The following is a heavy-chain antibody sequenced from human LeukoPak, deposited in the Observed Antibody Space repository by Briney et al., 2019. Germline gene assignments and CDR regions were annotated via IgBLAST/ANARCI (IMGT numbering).Heavy chain of an antibody. CDR2: IRSAVETT. V-gene: IGHV3-23*01. Sequence: GGSLRLSCAASGFTFSTYAMSWVRQAPGKGLEWISGIRSAVETTHYADSVKGRFIISRDNSKNALSLQLNSLRPEDTALYYCAKHFCTGLDCSLFDSWGQGTLVTVSS. J-gene: IGHJ4*02. D-gene: IGHD3/OR15-3a*01. CDR3: AKHFCTGLDCSLFDS. CDR1: GFTFSTYA.